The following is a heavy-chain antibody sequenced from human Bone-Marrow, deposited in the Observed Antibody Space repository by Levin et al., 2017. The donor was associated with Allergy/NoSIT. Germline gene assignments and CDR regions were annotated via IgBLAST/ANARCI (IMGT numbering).Heavy chain of an antibody. CDR3: GRIRYGTGSYYDS. V-gene: IGHV3-7*01. J-gene: IGHJ4*02. D-gene: IGHD3-10*01. Sequence: GESLKISCVASGITFNRNWMSWVRQAPGKGLEWVADMKEDGSQKYYEDSVKGRFTISRDNAENSLYLQMNSLRAEDTAVYFCGRIRYGTGSYYDSWGQGTLVTVSS. CDR1: GITFNRNW. CDR2: MKEDGSQK.